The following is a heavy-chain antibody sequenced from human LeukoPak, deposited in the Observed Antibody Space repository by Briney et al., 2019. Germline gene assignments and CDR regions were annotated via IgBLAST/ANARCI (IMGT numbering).Heavy chain of an antibody. V-gene: IGHV3-23*01. J-gene: IGHJ4*02. CDR3: AKDVYSSSWLDY. Sequence: PGGSLRLSCAASGFTFSRYAMNWVRQAPGKGLEWVSGISDSGGSTYYADSVKGRFTISRDNSKNTLYLQMNSLRAEDTAVYYCAKDVYSSSWLDYWGQGTLVTVSS. CDR1: GFTFSRYA. CDR2: ISDSGGST. D-gene: IGHD6-13*01.